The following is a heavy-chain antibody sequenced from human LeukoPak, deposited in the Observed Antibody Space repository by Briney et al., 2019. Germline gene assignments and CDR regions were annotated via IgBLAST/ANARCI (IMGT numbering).Heavy chain of an antibody. D-gene: IGHD3-22*01. J-gene: IGHJ4*02. V-gene: IGHV1-46*01. Sequence: GASVKVSCKASGSTFTSYYMHWVRQAPGQGLEWMGIINPSGGSTSYAQKFQGRVTMTRDTSTSTVYMELSSLRSEDTAVYYCARGREFLRRITMIVVVIPPDYWGQGTLVTVPS. CDR2: INPSGGST. CDR1: GSTFTSYY. CDR3: ARGREFLRRITMIVVVIPPDY.